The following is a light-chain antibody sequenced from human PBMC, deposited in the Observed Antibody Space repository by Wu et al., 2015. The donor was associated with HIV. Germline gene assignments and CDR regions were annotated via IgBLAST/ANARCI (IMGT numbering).Light chain of an antibody. J-gene: IGKJ3*01. CDR3: QHYNNWPPSFT. V-gene: IGKV3-15*01. CDR1: QSISFN. Sequence: EILMTQSPGTLSVSPGERVTLSCRASQSISFNLAWYQQKPGQTPRLLIYGASTRAAGIPDRFSGSGSGTEFTLTITRMQAEDFAVYYCQHYNNWPPSFTFGPGTKVDV. CDR2: GAS.